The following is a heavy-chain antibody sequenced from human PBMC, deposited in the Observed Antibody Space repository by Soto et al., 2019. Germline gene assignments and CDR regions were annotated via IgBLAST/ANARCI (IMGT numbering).Heavy chain of an antibody. Sequence: EVQLMESGGGLVQPGGSLRLSCAGSGFTLSMSAVSWVRQAPGKGLEWVSYISDSGDRTYYADSVKGRFTISRDRSKNTVSLQMNTLRAEDTALYYCVRDSRTGCSSINCYMHWGQGTLVTVSS. CDR1: GFTLSMSA. V-gene: IGHV3-23*01. CDR3: VRDSRTGCSSINCYMH. D-gene: IGHD2-15*01. CDR2: ISDSGDRT. J-gene: IGHJ4*02.